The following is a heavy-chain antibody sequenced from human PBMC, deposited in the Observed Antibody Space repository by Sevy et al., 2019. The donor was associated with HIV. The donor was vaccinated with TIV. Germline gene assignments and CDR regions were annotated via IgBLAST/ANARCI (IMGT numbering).Heavy chain of an antibody. D-gene: IGHD2-15*01. Sequence: GGSLRLSCAASGFTFSSYAMHWVRQAPGKGLEWVAVISYDGSNKYYADSVKGRFTISRDNSKNTLYLQMNSLRAEDTAVYCCARDRYCSGGSCPRGWFDPWGQGTLVTVSS. V-gene: IGHV3-30-3*01. J-gene: IGHJ5*02. CDR3: ARDRYCSGGSCPRGWFDP. CDR2: ISYDGSNK. CDR1: GFTFSSYA.